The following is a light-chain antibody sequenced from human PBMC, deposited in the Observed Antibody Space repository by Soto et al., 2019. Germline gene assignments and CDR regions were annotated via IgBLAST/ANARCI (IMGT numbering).Light chain of an antibody. J-gene: IGLJ1*01. Sequence: QLVLTQPPSTSGTPGQRLDISCSGSNSNIGDNTVNWYQQLPGTAPRLLIYSSNQRPSGVPDRFSGSKSGTSASLAISGLQSDDEADYYCASWDDSLDIYVFGAGTKLTVL. CDR2: SSN. V-gene: IGLV1-44*01. CDR3: ASWDDSLDIYV. CDR1: NSNIGDNT.